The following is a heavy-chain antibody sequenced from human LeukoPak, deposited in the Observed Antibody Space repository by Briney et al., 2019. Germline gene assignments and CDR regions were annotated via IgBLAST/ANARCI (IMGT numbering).Heavy chain of an antibody. CDR3: AKGARAYGSGSYKLFYYYMDV. CDR1: GFTFSSYA. Sequence: GGSLRLSCAASGFTFSSYAMSWVRQAPGKGLEWVSAISGSGGSTYYADSVKGRFTISRDNSKNTLYLQMNSPRAEDTAVYYCAKGARAYGSGSYKLFYYYMDVWGKGTTVTVSS. J-gene: IGHJ6*03. D-gene: IGHD3-10*01. V-gene: IGHV3-23*01. CDR2: ISGSGGST.